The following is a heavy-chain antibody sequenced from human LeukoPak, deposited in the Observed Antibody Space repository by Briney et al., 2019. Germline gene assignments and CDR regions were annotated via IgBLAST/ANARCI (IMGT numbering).Heavy chain of an antibody. CDR2: IRYDRRNQ. CDR1: GFTFSSYG. CDR3: AKDYSDSSGYFRVPHVFDF. J-gene: IGHJ4*02. V-gene: IGHV3-30*02. D-gene: IGHD3-22*01. Sequence: GGSLRLSCAASGFTFSSYGMHWVRQAPGKGLEWVAFIRYDRRNQYYADSVKGRFTISRDNSKNTLYLQMNSLRAEDTAVYYCAKDYSDSSGYFRVPHVFDFWGQGTLVTVSS.